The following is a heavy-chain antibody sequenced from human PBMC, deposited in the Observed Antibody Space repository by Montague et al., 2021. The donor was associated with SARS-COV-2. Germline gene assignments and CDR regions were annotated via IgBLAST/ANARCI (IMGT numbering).Heavy chain of an antibody. CDR1: GFTVSSNY. CDR3: ARVNDDYVWGSLGPFDP. V-gene: IGHV3-53*04. J-gene: IGHJ5*02. Sequence: SLRLSCAASGFTVSSNYMSWVRQAPGKGLEWVSVIYSGGSTYYADSVKGRFTISRHNSKNTLYLQMNSLRAEDTAVYYCARVNDDYVWGSLGPFDPWGQGTLVTVSS. D-gene: IGHD3-16*01. CDR2: IYSGGST.